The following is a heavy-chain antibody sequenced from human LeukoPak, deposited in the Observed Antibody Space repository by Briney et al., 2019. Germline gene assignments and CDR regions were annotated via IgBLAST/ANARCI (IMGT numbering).Heavy chain of an antibody. CDR1: GYTFTGYD. CDR2: MNPNSGNT. CDR3: ARLYYDILTGFYYYYYMDV. J-gene: IGHJ6*03. Sequence: ASVKVSCKASGYTFTGYDINWVRQATGQGLEWMGWMNPNSGNTGYAQKFQGRVTMTRNTSISTAYMELSSLRSEDTAVYYCARLYYDILTGFYYYYYMDVWGKGTTVTVSS. D-gene: IGHD3-9*01. V-gene: IGHV1-8*01.